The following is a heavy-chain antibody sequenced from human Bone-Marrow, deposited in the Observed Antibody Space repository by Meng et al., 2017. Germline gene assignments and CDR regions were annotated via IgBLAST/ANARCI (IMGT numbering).Heavy chain of an antibody. CDR3: ARGSSSSSWYASYYYYGLDV. D-gene: IGHD6-13*01. CDR1: GGSISSYY. CDR2: IYYSGST. Sequence: SETLSLTCTVSGGSISSYYWSWIRQPPGKGLEWIGYIYYSGSTNYNPSLKSRVTISVDTPKSQFSLQLSSVTAADTAVYYCARGSSSSSWYASYYYYGLDVWGQGATVTVSS. J-gene: IGHJ6*02. V-gene: IGHV4-59*12.